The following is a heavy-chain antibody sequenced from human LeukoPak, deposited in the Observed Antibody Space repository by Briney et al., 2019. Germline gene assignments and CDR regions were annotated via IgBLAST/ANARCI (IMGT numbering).Heavy chain of an antibody. CDR2: IYYSGST. V-gene: IGHV4-39*02. J-gene: IGHJ4*02. CDR3: ARDYRLRPFDY. CDR1: GGSISSSSYY. Sequence: PSETLSLTCTVSGGSISSSSYYWGWIRQPPGKGLEWIGTIYYSGSTYYNPSLKSRVTISVDTSKNQFSLKLSSVTAADTAVYYCARDYRLRPFDYWGQGTLVTVSS. D-gene: IGHD4-17*01.